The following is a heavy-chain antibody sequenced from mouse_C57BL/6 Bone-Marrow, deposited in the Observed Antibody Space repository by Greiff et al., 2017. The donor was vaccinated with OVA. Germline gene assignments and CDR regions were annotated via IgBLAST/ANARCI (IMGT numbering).Heavy chain of an antibody. CDR3: ARHEEGSHSTYYSNYQTSAWFAY. CDR1: GYTFTEYT. J-gene: IGHJ3*01. V-gene: IGHV1-62-2*01. D-gene: IGHD2-5*01. Sequence: QVQLKESGAELVKPGASVKLSCKASGYTFTEYTIHWVKQRSGQGLEWIGWFYPGSGSIKYNEKFKDKATLTAAKSSSTVYMELSRLTSEDSAVYFCARHEEGSHSTYYSNYQTSAWFAYWGQGTLVTVSA. CDR2: FYPGSGSI.